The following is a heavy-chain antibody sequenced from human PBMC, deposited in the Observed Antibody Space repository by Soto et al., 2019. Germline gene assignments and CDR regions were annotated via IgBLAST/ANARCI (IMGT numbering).Heavy chain of an antibody. Sequence: QVQLVESGGGVVQPGRSLRLSCAASGFTFSSYGMHWVRQAPGKGLEWVAVISYDGSNKYYADSVKGRFTISRDNSKNTLYLQMNSLRAEDTAVYYCAKGPADYGDYADYWGQGTLVTVSS. CDR2: ISYDGSNK. J-gene: IGHJ4*02. CDR1: GFTFSSYG. D-gene: IGHD4-17*01. V-gene: IGHV3-30*18. CDR3: AKGPADYGDYADY.